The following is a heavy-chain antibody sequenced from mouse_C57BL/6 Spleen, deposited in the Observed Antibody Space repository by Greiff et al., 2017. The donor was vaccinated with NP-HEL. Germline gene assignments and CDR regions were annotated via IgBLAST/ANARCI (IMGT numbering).Heavy chain of an antibody. CDR1: GFTFTDYY. CDR2: IRNKANGYTT. Sequence: EVKLMESGGGLVQPGGSLSLSCAASGFTFTDYYMSWVRQPPGKALEWLGFIRNKANGYTTEYSASVKGRFTISRDNSQSILYLQMNALRAEDSATYYCARYPGSEGTCYAMDYWGQATSVTVSS. V-gene: IGHV7-3*01. D-gene: IGHD1-1*01. J-gene: IGHJ4*01. CDR3: ARYPGSEGTCYAMDY.